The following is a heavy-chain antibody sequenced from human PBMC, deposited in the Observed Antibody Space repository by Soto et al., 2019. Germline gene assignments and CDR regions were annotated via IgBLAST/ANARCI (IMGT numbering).Heavy chain of an antibody. Sequence: SETLSLTCAVYGGSFSGYYWSWIRQPPGKGLEWIGEINHSGSTNYNPSLKSRVTISVDTSKNQFSLKLSSVTAADTAVYYCARGLGPRGGINWFAPWGQGTLVTVSS. J-gene: IGHJ5*02. D-gene: IGHD3-16*01. CDR3: ARGLGPRGGINWFAP. V-gene: IGHV4-34*01. CDR2: INHSGST. CDR1: GGSFSGYY.